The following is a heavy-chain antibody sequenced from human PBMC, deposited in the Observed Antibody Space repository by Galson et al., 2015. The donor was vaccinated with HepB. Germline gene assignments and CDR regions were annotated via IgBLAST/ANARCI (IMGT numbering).Heavy chain of an antibody. D-gene: IGHD4/OR15-4a*01. CDR1: GESFSGYY. CDR2: INHVERSGNT. CDR3: VGGVIMAKAAYFQY. Sequence: ETLSLTCDVSGESFSGYYWSWVRQPPGKGLEWIGEINHVERSGNTNYNPSLESRVTISIDKSKNQFFLSLNSATAADTAVYYCVGGVIMAKAAYFQYWGLGTLVTVSS. J-gene: IGHJ1*01. V-gene: IGHV4-34*01.